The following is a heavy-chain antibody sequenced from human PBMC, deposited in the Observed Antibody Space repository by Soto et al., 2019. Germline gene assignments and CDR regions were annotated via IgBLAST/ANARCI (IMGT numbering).Heavy chain of an antibody. V-gene: IGHV1-46*01. CDR3: ARDRGCYYYDSSGYYCAWYFDL. Sequence: ASVKVSCKASGYTFTSYYMHWVRQAPGQGLEWMGIINPSGGSTSYAQKFQGRVTMTRDTSTSTVYMELSSLRSEDTAVYYCARDRGCYYYDSSGYYCAWYFDLWGRGTLVTVSS. J-gene: IGHJ2*01. CDR2: INPSGGST. CDR1: GYTFTSYY. D-gene: IGHD3-22*01.